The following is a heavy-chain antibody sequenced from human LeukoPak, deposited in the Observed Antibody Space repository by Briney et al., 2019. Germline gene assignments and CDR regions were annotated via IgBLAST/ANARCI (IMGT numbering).Heavy chain of an antibody. Sequence: GGSLRLSCAASGFTFSSYEMNWVRQAPGKGLEWVGRIKSRSAGGAIDYAAPVKGRFSISRDDSKNTVYLQMNSLETEDTALYYCTAGVGLTDNDYWGQGTLVTVSS. J-gene: IGHJ4*02. V-gene: IGHV3-15*01. CDR3: TAGVGLTDNDY. CDR1: GFTFSSYE. D-gene: IGHD1-26*01. CDR2: IKSRSAGGAI.